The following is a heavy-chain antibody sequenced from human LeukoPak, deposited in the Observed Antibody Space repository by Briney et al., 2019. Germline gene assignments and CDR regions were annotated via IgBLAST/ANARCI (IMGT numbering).Heavy chain of an antibody. Sequence: GGSLRLSCAASGFPFSKNAMSWVRQAPGKGLEWVSGIGGIGGSTYYADAVKGRFTISRDTSKNTLYLQMNSLRAEDAAVYYCAKYRGFGDSYDSWGQGTLVTVSS. CDR3: AKYRGFGDSYDS. D-gene: IGHD3-10*01. CDR2: IGGIGGST. CDR1: GFPFSKNA. J-gene: IGHJ4*02. V-gene: IGHV3-23*01.